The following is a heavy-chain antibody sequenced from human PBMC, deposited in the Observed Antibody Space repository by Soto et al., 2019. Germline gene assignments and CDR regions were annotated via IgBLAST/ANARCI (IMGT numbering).Heavy chain of an antibody. V-gene: IGHV4-61*01. Sequence: PSETLSLTCTVSGGSVSSGSYYWSWIRQPPGKGLEWIGYIYYSGSTNYNPSLKSRVTISVDTSKNQFSLKLSSVTAADTAVYYCAREDDYGSLIDIWGQGTMVTVSS. J-gene: IGHJ3*02. CDR1: GGSVSSGSYY. CDR3: AREDDYGSLIDI. D-gene: IGHD4-17*01. CDR2: IYYSGST.